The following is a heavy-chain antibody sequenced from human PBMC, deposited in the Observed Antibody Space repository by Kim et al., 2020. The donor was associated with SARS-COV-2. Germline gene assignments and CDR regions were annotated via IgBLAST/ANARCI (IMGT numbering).Heavy chain of an antibody. J-gene: IGHJ4*02. V-gene: IGHV1-69*01. Sequence: NYAQKFQGRVTITADESTSTAYMGLSSLRSEDTAVYYCARAGSYSPLADYWGQGTLVTVSS. D-gene: IGHD3-10*01. CDR3: ARAGSYSPLADY.